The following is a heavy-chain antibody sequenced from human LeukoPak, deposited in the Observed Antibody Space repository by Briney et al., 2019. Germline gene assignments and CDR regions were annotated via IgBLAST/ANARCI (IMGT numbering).Heavy chain of an antibody. Sequence: SETLSLTCTVSGGSIRSSSYYWGWIRQPPGKGLEWIGSIYYSGSTYYNASLKSRGTISVDTSKNQFSLKLNSVTAADTAVYFCARQVVAVAGTGYFDYWAQGTLVSVSS. D-gene: IGHD6-19*01. CDR3: ARQVVAVAGTGYFDY. V-gene: IGHV4-39*01. CDR1: GGSIRSSSYY. J-gene: IGHJ4*02. CDR2: IYYSGST.